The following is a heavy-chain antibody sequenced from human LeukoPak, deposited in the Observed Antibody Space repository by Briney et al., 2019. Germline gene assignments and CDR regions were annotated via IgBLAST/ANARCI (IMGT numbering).Heavy chain of an antibody. CDR1: GFIFRNNA. CDR2: ISGSGGST. D-gene: IGHD3-16*01. V-gene: IGHV3-23*01. Sequence: GGSLRLSCAASGFIFRNNAMNWGRQAPGKGLEWVSGISGSGGSTYYADSVKGRFTIPRDNSKNTVSLQMNSLRGDDTAVYYCAKDDAWGRYKDWGQGTLVTVSS. CDR3: AKDDAWGRYKD. J-gene: IGHJ1*01.